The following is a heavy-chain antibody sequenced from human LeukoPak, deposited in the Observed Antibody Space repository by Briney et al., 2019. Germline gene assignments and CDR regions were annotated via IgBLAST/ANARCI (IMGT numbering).Heavy chain of an antibody. CDR3: ARDNTRDSY. CDR2: INTDGSIT. CDR1: GFTFSSSW. J-gene: IGHJ4*02. D-gene: IGHD3/OR15-3a*01. V-gene: IGHV3-74*03. Sequence: PGGSLRPSCAASGFTFSSSWMHWVRQAPGKGLVWVSRINTDGSITKYADSVKGRFTISRDNAKNTVYLQMNSLRAEDTAVYYCARDNTRDSYWGQGTLVTVSS.